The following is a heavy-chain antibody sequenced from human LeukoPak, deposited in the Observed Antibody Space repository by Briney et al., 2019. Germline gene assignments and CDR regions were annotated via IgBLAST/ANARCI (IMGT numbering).Heavy chain of an antibody. CDR3: ARGTSRRYYYYMDV. CDR2: IIPIFGTA. J-gene: IGHJ6*03. V-gene: IGHV1-69*05. CDR1: GGTFSSYA. Sequence: AASVKVSCKASGGTFSSYAISWVRQAPGQGLEWMGGIIPIFGTANYAQKFQGRVTITTDESTSTAYMELSSLRSEDTVVYYCARGTSRRYYYYMDVWGKGTTVTVSS. D-gene: IGHD2-2*01.